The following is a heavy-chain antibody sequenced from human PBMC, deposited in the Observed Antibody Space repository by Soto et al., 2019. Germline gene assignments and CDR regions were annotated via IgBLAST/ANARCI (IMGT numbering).Heavy chain of an antibody. D-gene: IGHD6-13*01. V-gene: IGHV3-23*01. CDR1: GFTFSRHG. CDR3: AKVDVSTAGSFDY. J-gene: IGHJ4*02. CDR2: INPSGDST. Sequence: PGGSLRLSCGASGFTFSRHGLSWVRQAPGKGLEWVSTINPSGDSTFYADSVKGRFTISRDNSKNTVYLQMNSLSVGDTAVYLCAKVDVSTAGSFDYWGQGALVTVSS.